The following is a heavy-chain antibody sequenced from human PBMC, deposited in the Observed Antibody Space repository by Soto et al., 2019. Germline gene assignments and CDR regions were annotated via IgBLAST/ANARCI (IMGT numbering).Heavy chain of an antibody. D-gene: IGHD5-18*01. CDR1: GGSISNYY. J-gene: IGHJ3*02. CDR3: ARPTTMVTLGGFHI. V-gene: IGHV4-59*08. CDR2: IYYTGNT. Sequence: QVQLRESGPGLVKPSETLSLTCTVSGGSISNYYWSWIRQPPGKGLEWIGYIYYTGNTNYNPSLKSRVTIAVDTSKNHFSLELSSVIAADTAIYYCARPTTMVTLGGFHIWGQGTMVTVSS.